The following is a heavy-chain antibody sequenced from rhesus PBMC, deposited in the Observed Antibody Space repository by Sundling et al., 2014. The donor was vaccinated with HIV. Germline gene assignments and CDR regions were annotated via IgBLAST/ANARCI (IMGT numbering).Heavy chain of an antibody. CDR2: IYGSGGST. V-gene: IGHV4S2*01. Sequence: QVQLQESGPGLVKPSETLPLTCAVSGASISSNYWSWIRQAPGKGLEWIGRIYGSGGSTDYNPSLKSRVTISKDTSRNQFSLKLSSLTAADTAVYYCARDPQSRTDNWGQGVLVTVSS. CDR1: GASISSNY. J-gene: IGHJ4*01. CDR3: ARDPQSRTDN.